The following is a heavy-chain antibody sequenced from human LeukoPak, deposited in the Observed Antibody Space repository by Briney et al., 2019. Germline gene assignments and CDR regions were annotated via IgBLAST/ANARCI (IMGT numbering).Heavy chain of an antibody. J-gene: IGHJ4*02. CDR1: GFTFSSYS. D-gene: IGHD3-22*01. CDR2: ISSSSSTI. V-gene: IGHV3-48*04. Sequence: GGSLRLSCAASGFTFSSYSMNWVRQAPGKGLEWVSYISSSSSTIYYADSVKGRFTISRDNAKNSLYLQMNSLRAEDTAVYYCARDGYYDSSARSDYWGQGTLVTVSS. CDR3: ARDGYYDSSARSDY.